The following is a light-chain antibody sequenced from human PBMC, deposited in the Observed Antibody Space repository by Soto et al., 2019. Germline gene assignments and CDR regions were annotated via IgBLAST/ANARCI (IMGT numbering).Light chain of an antibody. J-gene: IGKJ1*01. Sequence: EVVLTQSPGTLSLSPGERATLSCRASQSVADSYLAWYQQKPGRAPRLLFYAATSRATGIPDRFSGSGSGTDFTLTISTLEPDDFAVYYCHHFGSSPETFGQGTKVDIK. CDR3: HHFGSSPET. CDR1: QSVADSY. V-gene: IGKV3-20*01. CDR2: AAT.